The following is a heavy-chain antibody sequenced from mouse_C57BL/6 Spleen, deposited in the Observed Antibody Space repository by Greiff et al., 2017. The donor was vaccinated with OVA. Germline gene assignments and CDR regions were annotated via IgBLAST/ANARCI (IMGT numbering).Heavy chain of an antibody. J-gene: IGHJ4*01. Sequence: VQVVESGAELVKPGASVKISCKASGYAFSSYWMNWVKQRPGKGLEWIGQIYPGDGDTNYNGKFKGKATLTADKSSSTAYMQLSSLTSEDSAVYFCARRDSSGPSYAMDYWGQGTSVTVSS. CDR1: GYAFSSYW. V-gene: IGHV1-80*01. D-gene: IGHD3-2*02. CDR3: ARRDSSGPSYAMDY. CDR2: IYPGDGDT.